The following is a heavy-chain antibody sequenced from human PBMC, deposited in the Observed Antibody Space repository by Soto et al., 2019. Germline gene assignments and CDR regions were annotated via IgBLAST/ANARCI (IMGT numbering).Heavy chain of an antibody. V-gene: IGHV4-39*01. CDR2: IYYSGST. CDR1: RGSISRGTNY. Sequence: LSLTCTVSRGSISRGTNYWAWIRQPPGKGLEWIANIYYSGSTFYNPSLKSRVTISLDTSKNQFSLKLRSVTAADTALYYCARHEAGWYFDSWGQGTLVTVSS. J-gene: IGHJ4*02. D-gene: IGHD6-25*01. CDR3: ARHEAGWYFDS.